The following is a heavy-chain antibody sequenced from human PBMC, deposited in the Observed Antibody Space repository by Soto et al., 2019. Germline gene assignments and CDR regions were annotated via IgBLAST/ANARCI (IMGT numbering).Heavy chain of an antibody. CDR3: ERDWSRGDY. CDR2: ISSSAGYI. D-gene: IGHD3-3*01. J-gene: IGHJ4*02. CDR1: RFMFSSYW. Sequence: GWSLRLSCAASRFMFSSYWMHWVRQAPGKGLEWVSSISSSAGYIYYADSFRGRFTISRDDAKNSLYLQMNRLRAEDTAVYYCERDWSRGDYWGQGTLV. V-gene: IGHV3-21*06.